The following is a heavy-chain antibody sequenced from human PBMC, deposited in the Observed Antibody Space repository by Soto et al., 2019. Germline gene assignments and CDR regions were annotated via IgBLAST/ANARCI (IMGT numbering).Heavy chain of an antibody. CDR2: ISSNGGST. CDR3: VKGDY. J-gene: IGHJ4*02. V-gene: IGHV3-64D*06. Sequence: GSLRLSCSASGFTFGSYTMHWVRQARGKGLEYISAISSNGGSTYYADSVKGRFTISRDNSKNTLYLQMSGLRPDDMAVCFCVKGDYWGQGTLVTVSS. CDR1: GFTFGSYT.